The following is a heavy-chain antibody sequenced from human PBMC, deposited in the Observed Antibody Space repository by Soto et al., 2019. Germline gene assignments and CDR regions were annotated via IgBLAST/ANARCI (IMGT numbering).Heavy chain of an antibody. Sequence: PSETLSLTCSVSGGSINSYHWSWIRQPPGKGLEWIGYISYSGTTNFNPSLQSRVTISVDTSKNQFSLKLSSVTAADTAVYYCARVGTYYDPSGYYMLDFDYWGQGTLVTVS. CDR2: ISYSGTT. D-gene: IGHD3-22*01. CDR1: GGSINSYH. J-gene: IGHJ4*02. V-gene: IGHV4-59*01. CDR3: ARVGTYYDPSGYYMLDFDY.